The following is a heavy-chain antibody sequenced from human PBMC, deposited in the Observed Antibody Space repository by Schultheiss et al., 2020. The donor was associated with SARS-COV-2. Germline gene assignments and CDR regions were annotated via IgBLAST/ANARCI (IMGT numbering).Heavy chain of an antibody. V-gene: IGHV1-69*06. J-gene: IGHJ6*02. CDR1: GGDFSRYV. Sequence: SVKVSCKASGGDFSRYVFGWVRQAPGQGLEWMGGIISTFGTANYVGKFRDRVTITADTSTNTSYMELRSLTSDDTAVYYCTRGLPVGHTLLYYDLDVWGHGTTVTVSS. CDR2: IISTFGTA. D-gene: IGHD1-26*01. CDR3: TRGLPVGHTLLYYDLDV.